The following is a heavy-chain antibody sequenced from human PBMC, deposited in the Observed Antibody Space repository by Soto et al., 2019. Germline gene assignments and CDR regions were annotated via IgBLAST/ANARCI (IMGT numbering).Heavy chain of an antibody. V-gene: IGHV1-2*04. Sequence: ASVKVSCKASGYTFTTYYMHWVRQAPGQGLEWMGWINPNSGGTNYAQKFQGWVTMTRDTSISTAYMELSRLRSDDTAVYYCARGGSFGYYDFWSGQGYYYGMDVWGQGTTVTVSS. J-gene: IGHJ6*02. CDR2: INPNSGGT. D-gene: IGHD3-3*01. CDR3: ARGGSFGYYDFWSGQGYYYGMDV. CDR1: GYTFTTYY.